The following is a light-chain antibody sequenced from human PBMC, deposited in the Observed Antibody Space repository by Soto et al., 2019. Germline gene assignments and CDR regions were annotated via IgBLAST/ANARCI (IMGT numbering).Light chain of an antibody. J-gene: IGKJ4*01. CDR1: QSISRY. CDR2: DAS. Sequence: EIVMTQSPATLSVSPGERATLSCRASQSISRYLAWYQQKPGQAPRLLIYDASNRATGIPARFSGSGSGTDFTLTISSLAPEEFAVYYCQQRGNWPSFGGGTKVDI. CDR3: QQRGNWPS. V-gene: IGKV3-11*01.